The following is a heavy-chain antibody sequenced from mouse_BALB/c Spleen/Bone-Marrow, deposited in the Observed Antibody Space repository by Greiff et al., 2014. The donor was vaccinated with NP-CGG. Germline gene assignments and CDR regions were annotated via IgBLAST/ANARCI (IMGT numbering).Heavy chain of an antibody. D-gene: IGHD2-4*01. CDR1: GYAFSSSW. CDR2: IYSGDGNT. CDR3: ALYDYDGLSWFAY. V-gene: IGHV1-82*01. J-gene: IGHJ3*01. Sequence: VKLMESGPELVKPGASVKISCKASGYAFSSSWMNWVKQRPGQGLEWIGRIYSGDGNTNYNGKFKGKATLTADKSSTTAYMQLSSLTSVDSAVYFCALYDYDGLSWFAYWGQGTLVTVSA.